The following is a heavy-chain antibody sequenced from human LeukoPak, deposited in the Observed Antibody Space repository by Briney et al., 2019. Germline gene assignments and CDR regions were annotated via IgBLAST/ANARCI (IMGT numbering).Heavy chain of an antibody. J-gene: IGHJ4*02. CDR1: GGSISSGDYY. Sequence: SETLSLTCTVSGGSISSGDYYWSWIRQPPGKGLEWIGYIYYSGSTYYNPSLKSRVTISVDTSKNQFSLKLSSVTAADTAVYYCARGRTKTTASHPFDYWGQGTLVTVSS. V-gene: IGHV4-30-4*01. CDR3: ARGRTKTTASHPFDY. D-gene: IGHD1-7*01. CDR2: IYYSGST.